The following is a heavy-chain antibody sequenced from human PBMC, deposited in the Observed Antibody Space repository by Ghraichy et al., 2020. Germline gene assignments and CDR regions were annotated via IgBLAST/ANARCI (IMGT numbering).Heavy chain of an antibody. Sequence: SETLSLTCTVSGGSVSSGSCYWSWIRQPPGKGLEWIGYIYYSGSTNYNPSLKSRVTISVDTSKNQFSLKLSSVTAADTAVYYCARVRNWNSQGVRFDPWGQGTLVTVSS. V-gene: IGHV4-61*01. J-gene: IGHJ5*02. CDR3: ARVRNWNSQGVRFDP. CDR2: IYYSGST. CDR1: GGSVSSGSCY. D-gene: IGHD1-7*01.